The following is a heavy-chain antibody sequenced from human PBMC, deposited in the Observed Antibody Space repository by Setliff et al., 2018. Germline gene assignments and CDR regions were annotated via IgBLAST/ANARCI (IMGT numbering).Heavy chain of an antibody. J-gene: IGHJ4*02. CDR2: IFQSGIT. V-gene: IGHV4-4*08. D-gene: IGHD5-12*01. Sequence: PSETLSLTCTVSGVSIRSYYWSWIRQSPGKQLEWIGNIFQSGITFYNPSLKSRVTISLDPSQNQFSLKLRSVTAADTAVYFCARVGGLLVATMPFDYWGPGTLVTVSS. CDR1: GVSIRSYY. CDR3: ARVGGLLVATMPFDY.